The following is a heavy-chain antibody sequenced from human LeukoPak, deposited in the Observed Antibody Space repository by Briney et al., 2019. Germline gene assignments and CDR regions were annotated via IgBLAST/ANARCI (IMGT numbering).Heavy chain of an antibody. J-gene: IGHJ4*02. CDR2: IYPGDSDT. CDR1: GYSFTSYW. D-gene: IGHD5-18*01. CDR3: ARHEGGYSYGYADY. Sequence: GESLEISCKGSGYSFTSYWIGWGRQMPGKGLEGRGIIYPGDSDTRYSPSFQGQVTISADKSISTAYLQWSSLKASDTAMYYCARHEGGYSYGYADYWGQGTLVTVSS. V-gene: IGHV5-51*01.